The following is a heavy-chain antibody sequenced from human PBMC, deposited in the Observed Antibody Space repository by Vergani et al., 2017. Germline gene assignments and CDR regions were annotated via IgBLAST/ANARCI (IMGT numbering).Heavy chain of an antibody. CDR1: GGSMTSFY. CDR2: IYYSGSI. D-gene: IGHD3-10*01. CDR3: ARGFGEYFFDN. V-gene: IGHV4-59*01. Sequence: QVQLQESGPGLVKPSETLSLTCTVSGGSMTSFYWSWIRQRPGKRLECIGFIYYSGSINYNPSLKSRVTISLDTSKRQFSLKLSSVTAADTAVYYCARGFGEYFFDNWGQGTLVTVSS. J-gene: IGHJ4*02.